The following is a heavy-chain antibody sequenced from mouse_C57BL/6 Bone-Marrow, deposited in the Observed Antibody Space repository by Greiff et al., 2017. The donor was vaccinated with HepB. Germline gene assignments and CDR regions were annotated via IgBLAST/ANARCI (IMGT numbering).Heavy chain of an antibody. Sequence: EVQLVESGGGLVQPGGSLKLSCAASGFTFSDYYMYWVRQTPEKRLEWVAYISNGGGSTYYPDTVKGRFTISRDNAKNTLYLQMSRLKSEDTAMYYCARPPYYYGSSPWFAYWGQGTLVTVSA. V-gene: IGHV5-12*01. J-gene: IGHJ3*01. CDR1: GFTFSDYY. CDR2: ISNGGGST. CDR3: ARPPYYYGSSPWFAY. D-gene: IGHD1-1*01.